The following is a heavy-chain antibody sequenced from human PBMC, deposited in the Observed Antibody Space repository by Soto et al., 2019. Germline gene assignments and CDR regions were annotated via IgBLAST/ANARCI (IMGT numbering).Heavy chain of an antibody. CDR1: GYTFTSYY. CDR2: INPSGGST. Sequence: ASVKVSCKASGYTFTSYYMHWVRQAPGQGLEWMGIINPSGGSTSYAQKFQGRVTMTRDTSTSTVYTELSSLRSEDTAVYYCARDLRYFDAGPRGYYYYYGMDVWGQGTTVTVSS. D-gene: IGHD3-9*01. V-gene: IGHV1-46*01. J-gene: IGHJ6*02. CDR3: ARDLRYFDAGPRGYYYYYGMDV.